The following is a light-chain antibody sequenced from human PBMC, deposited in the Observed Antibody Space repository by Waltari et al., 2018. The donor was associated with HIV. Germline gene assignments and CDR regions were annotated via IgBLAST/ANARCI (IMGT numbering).Light chain of an antibody. CDR1: ICYLGNKH. Sequence: RPPSVSTPTRPLLPNLFSGGICYLGNKHVSFYQQPPGRAPRLLIYDNEKRPSGIPDRFSASKAGMSATLDITGLQIVDEADYYCGTWDSSLNLYVFGPGTTVAVL. J-gene: IGLJ1*01. V-gene: IGLV1-51*01. CDR2: DNE. CDR3: GTWDSSLNLYV.